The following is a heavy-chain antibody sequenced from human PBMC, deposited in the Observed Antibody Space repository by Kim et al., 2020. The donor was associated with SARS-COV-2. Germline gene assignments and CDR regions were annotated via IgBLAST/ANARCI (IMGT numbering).Heavy chain of an antibody. CDR2: TRNKAKSYTT. CDR1: GFTFSDHY. V-gene: IGHV3-72*01. D-gene: IGHD5-18*01. J-gene: IGHJ6*01. CDR3: ARGGAMVPSYYYGLDV. Sequence: GGSLRLSCAASGFTFSDHYMDWVRQAPGKGLEWVGRTRNKAKSYTTEYAASVKGRFTISRDDSKNSLYLQMNSLKSEDTAVYYCARGGAMVPSYYYGLDV.